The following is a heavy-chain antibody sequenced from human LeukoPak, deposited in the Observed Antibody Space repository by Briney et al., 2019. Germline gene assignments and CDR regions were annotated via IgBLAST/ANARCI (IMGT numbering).Heavy chain of an antibody. D-gene: IGHD2-2*02. V-gene: IGHV1-69*02. CDR3: ARVRCSSTSCYRPYYYMDV. J-gene: IGHJ6*03. CDR1: GGTFSSYT. CDR2: IIPILGIA. Sequence: SVKVSCKASGGTFSSYTISWVRQAPGQGLEWMGRIIPILGIANYAQKFQGRVTITADKSTSTAYMELSSLRSEDTAVYYCARVRCSSTSCYRPYYYMDVWGKGTTVTVSS.